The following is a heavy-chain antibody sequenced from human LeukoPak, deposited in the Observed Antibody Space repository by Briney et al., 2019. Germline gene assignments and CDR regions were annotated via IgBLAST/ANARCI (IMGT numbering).Heavy chain of an antibody. CDR3: AKDAYCPGCAFDI. V-gene: IGHV3-23*01. J-gene: IGHJ3*02. D-gene: IGHD2-15*01. CDR1: GFTFSYYA. CDR2: ISGSGGNT. Sequence: GGSLRLSCAASGFTFSYYAMNWVRQAPGKGLEWVSAISGSGGNTDYADSVKGQFTISRDNSKNTLYLQMNSLRAEDTAVYYCAKDAYCPGCAFDIWGQGTMVTVSS.